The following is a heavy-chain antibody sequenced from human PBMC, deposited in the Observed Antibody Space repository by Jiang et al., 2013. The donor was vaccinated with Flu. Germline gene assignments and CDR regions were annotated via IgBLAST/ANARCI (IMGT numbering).Heavy chain of an antibody. V-gene: IGHV4-39*01. Sequence: GPGLVKPSETLSLTCTVSGGSISSSSYYWGWIRQPPGKGLEWIGSIYYSGSTYYNPSLKSRVTISVDTSKNQFSLKLSSVTAADTAVYYCARMRYSSGWYRNAFDIVGPKGQWSPSLQ. J-gene: IGHJ3*02. CDR2: IYYSGST. CDR1: GGSISSSSYY. D-gene: IGHD6-19*01. CDR3: ARMRYSSGWYRNAFDI.